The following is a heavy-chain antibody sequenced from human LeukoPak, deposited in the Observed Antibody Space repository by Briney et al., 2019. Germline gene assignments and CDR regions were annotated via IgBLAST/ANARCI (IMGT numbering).Heavy chain of an antibody. D-gene: IGHD3-3*01. CDR3: ARDREKSGTTYYDFWSGYYRAGDDAFDI. CDR1: GFTFSSYW. J-gene: IGHJ3*02. V-gene: IGHV3-74*01. Sequence: GGSLRLSCAASGFTFSSYWMHWVRQAPGKGLVWVSRINSDGSSTSYADSVKGRFTISRDNAKNTLHLQMNSLRAEDTAVYYCARDREKSGTTYYDFWSGYYRAGDDAFDIWGQGTMVTVSS. CDR2: INSDGSST.